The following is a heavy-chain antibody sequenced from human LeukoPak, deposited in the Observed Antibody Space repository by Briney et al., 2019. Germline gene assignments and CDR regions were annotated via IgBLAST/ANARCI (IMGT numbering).Heavy chain of an antibody. D-gene: IGHD2-21*02. CDR3: ARDRWEAYCGGDCYWRDAFDI. V-gene: IGHV3-21*01. Sequence: PGGSLRLSCAASGFTFSDYTMNWVRQAPGKGLGWVSSIDSSSNYIYYADSVKGRFTISRDNAKNSLYLQMNSLRAEDTAVYYCARDRWEAYCGGDCYWRDAFDIWGQGTMVTVSS. CDR2: IDSSSNYI. CDR1: GFTFSDYT. J-gene: IGHJ3*02.